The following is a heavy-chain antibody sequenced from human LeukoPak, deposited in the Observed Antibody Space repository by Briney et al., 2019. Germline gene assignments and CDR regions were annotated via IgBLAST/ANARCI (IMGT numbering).Heavy chain of an antibody. CDR3: AGHIAAAGPFDY. CDR1: GGSISSYY. D-gene: IGHD6-13*01. V-gene: IGHV4-59*08. CDR2: IYYSGST. J-gene: IGHJ4*02. Sequence: SETLSLTCTVSGGSISSYYWSWIRQPPGKGLERIGYIYYSGSTNYNPSLKSRVTISVGTSKNQFSLKLSSVTAADTAVYYCAGHIAAAGPFDYWGQGTLVTVSS.